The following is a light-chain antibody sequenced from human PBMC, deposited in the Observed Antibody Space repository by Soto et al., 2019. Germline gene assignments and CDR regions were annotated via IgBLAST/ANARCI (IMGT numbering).Light chain of an antibody. CDR1: SSDVGGYNY. CDR3: CSYSSSSTLPYV. J-gene: IGLJ1*01. CDR2: DVT. Sequence: QSALSQPASVSGSPGQSITISCTGTSSDVGGYNYVSWYQQHPGNDPILIIHDVTVRPSGVSDRFSGAKSVNPAALTISGLQAEDEADYHCCSYSSSSTLPYVFVTGTKLTVL. V-gene: IGLV2-14*03.